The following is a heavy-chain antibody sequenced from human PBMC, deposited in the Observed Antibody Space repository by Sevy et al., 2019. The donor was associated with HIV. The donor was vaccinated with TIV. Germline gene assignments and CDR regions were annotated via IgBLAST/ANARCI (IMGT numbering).Heavy chain of an antibody. D-gene: IGHD6-13*01. CDR2: IKSKTDGGTT. J-gene: IGHJ4*02. CDR3: TTENGIAAAGDY. Sequence: GGSLRLSCAASGFTFSNAWMSWVRQAPGKGLEWVGRIKSKTDGGTTDYAAPVKGRFTISRDDSKNTLYLQMNSLKTEDTAVYYCTTENGIAAAGDYWGQRTLVTVSS. V-gene: IGHV3-15*01. CDR1: GFTFSNAW.